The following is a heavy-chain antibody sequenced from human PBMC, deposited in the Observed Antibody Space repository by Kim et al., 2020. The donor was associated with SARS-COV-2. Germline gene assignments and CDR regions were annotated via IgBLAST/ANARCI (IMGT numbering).Heavy chain of an antibody. J-gene: IGHJ4*02. CDR3: AKDRMVTTAYFDY. Sequence: YADSVKGRFTISRDNSKNTLYLQMNSLRAEDTAVYYCAKDRMVTTAYFDYWGQGTLVTVSS. V-gene: IGHV3-23*01. D-gene: IGHD4-17*01.